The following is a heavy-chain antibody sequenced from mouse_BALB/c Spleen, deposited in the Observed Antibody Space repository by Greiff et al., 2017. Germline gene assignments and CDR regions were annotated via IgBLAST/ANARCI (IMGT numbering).Heavy chain of an antibody. J-gene: IGHJ4*01. CDR1: GYTFTSYV. Sequence: VQLQQSGPELVKPGASVKMSCKASGYTFTSYVMHWVKQKPGQGLEWIGYINPYNDGTKYNEKFKGKATLTSDKSSSTAYMELSSLTSEDSAVYYCARYVSGYGSSPYYYAMDYWGQGTSVTVSS. V-gene: IGHV1-14*01. CDR3: ARYVSGYGSSPYYYAMDY. D-gene: IGHD1-1*01. CDR2: INPYNDGT.